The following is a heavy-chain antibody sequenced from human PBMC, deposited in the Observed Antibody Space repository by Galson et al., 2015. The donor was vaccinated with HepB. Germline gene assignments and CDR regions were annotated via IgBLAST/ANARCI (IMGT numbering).Heavy chain of an antibody. Sequence: SVKVSCKASGYTFTSYAMHWVRQAPGQRLEWMGWINAGNGNTKYSQKFQGRVTITRDTSASTAYMELSSLRSEDTAVYYCARDSSSWNNWFDPWGQGTLVTVSS. J-gene: IGHJ5*02. D-gene: IGHD6-13*01. CDR3: ARDSSSWNNWFDP. CDR2: INAGNGNT. V-gene: IGHV1-3*01. CDR1: GYTFTSYA.